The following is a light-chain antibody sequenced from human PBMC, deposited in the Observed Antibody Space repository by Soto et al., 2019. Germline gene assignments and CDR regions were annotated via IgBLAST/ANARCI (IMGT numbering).Light chain of an antibody. J-gene: IGKJ4*01. CDR2: GAS. Sequence: EIVLTQSPGTLSPGERATLSCRASQGVSSSYLAWYQQKPGQPPRLLIYGASSRATGIPDRFSGSGSGTDFTLTITRLEPEDFAVYYCQRSRTSVGGGTKVEIK. CDR3: QRSRTS. CDR1: QGVSSSY. V-gene: IGKV3-20*01.